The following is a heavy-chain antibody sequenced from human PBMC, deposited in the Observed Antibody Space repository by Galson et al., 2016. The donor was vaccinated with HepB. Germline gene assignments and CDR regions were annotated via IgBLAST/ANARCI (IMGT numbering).Heavy chain of an antibody. V-gene: IGHV3-30*03. CDR3: AGAFDF. D-gene: IGHD3-16*01. J-gene: IGHJ4*02. CDR2: ISNDGNNK. CDR1: GFTFSSYS. Sequence: SLRLSCAASGFTFSSYSMNWVRQAPGKGLDWVAVISNDGNNKYYADSVKGRFTISRDNSKNTLYLQMNSLRPEDTSLYYCAGAFDFWGQGILVTVSS.